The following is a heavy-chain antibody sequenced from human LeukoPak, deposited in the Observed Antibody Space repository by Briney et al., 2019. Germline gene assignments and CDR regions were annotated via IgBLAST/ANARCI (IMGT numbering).Heavy chain of an antibody. J-gene: IGHJ4*02. CDR2: ISSSSSYI. V-gene: IGHV3-21*01. Sequence: PGGSLRLSCAASGFTFSSYSMNWVRQAPGKGLEWVSSISSSSSYIYYADSVKGRFTISRDNAKNSLYLQMNSLRAEDTAVYYCARGDSSWYVKNLYVPFDYWGQGALVTVSS. CDR3: ARGDSSWYVKNLYVPFDY. CDR1: GFTFSSYS. D-gene: IGHD6-13*01.